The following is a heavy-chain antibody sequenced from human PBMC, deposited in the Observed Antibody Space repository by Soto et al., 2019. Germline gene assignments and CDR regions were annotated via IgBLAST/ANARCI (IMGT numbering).Heavy chain of an antibody. CDR2: IYYSCSD. D-gene: IGHD3-16*01. V-gene: IGHV4-61*01. CDR1: GVFVSSVSYY. CDR3: SRVGHLQFYFDY. J-gene: IGHJ4*02. Sequence: QVQLQESGPGLVQPSETLSLTCTVSGVFVSSVSYYWGWIRQPPGKVLVWIGYIYYSCSDNYNPPLKSRLTISVDPSKNMTTLTLNSVTMGDTAVYYCSRVGHLQFYFDYWGQGTLVTVSS.